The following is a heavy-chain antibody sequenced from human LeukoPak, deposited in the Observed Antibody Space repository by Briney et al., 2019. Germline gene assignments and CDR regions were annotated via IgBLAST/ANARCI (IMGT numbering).Heavy chain of an antibody. CDR3: AREGSGWYSEAYFDY. CDR1: GFTFSDYY. CDR2: ISSSGSTM. D-gene: IGHD6-19*01. V-gene: IGHV3-11*01. J-gene: IGHJ4*02. Sequence: GGSLRLSCAASGFTFSDYYMSWIRQAPGKGLEWVSYISSSGSTMYYADSVKGRFTISRDNAKNSLYLQMNSLKAEDTAVYYCAREGSGWYSEAYFDYWGQGTLVTVSS.